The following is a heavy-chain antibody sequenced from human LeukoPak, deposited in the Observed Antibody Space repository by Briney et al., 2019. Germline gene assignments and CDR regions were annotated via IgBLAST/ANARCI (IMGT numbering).Heavy chain of an antibody. J-gene: IGHJ6*02. V-gene: IGHV4-34*01. CDR2: INHSGST. D-gene: IGHD5-18*01. CDR1: GGSFSGYY. CDR3: ARARIQLWFGVYYYYYGMDV. Sequence: SETLSLTCAVYGGSFSGYYWSWIRQPPGKGLEWVGEINHSGSTNYNPSLKSRVTISVDTSKNQFSLKLSSVTAADTAVYYCARARIQLWFGVYYYYYGMDVWGQGTTVTVSS.